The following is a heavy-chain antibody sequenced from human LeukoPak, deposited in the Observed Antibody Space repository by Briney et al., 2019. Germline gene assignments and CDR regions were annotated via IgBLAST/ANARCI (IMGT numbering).Heavy chain of an antibody. J-gene: IGHJ3*02. CDR2: IIPIFGTA. V-gene: IGHV1-69*05. CDR3: ARDGATHDAFDI. D-gene: IGHD1-26*01. Sequence: SVKVSCKASGGTFSSYAISWVRQAPGQGLEWMGGIIPIFGTANYAQKFQGRVTITTDESTSTAYMELSSLRSEDTAVYYCARDGATHDAFDIWGQGTMVTVSS. CDR1: GGTFSSYA.